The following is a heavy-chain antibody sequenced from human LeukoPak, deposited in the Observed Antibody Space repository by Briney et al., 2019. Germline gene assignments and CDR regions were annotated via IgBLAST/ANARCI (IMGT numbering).Heavy chain of an antibody. Sequence: PSETLSLTCTVSGGSLSSGGYYWSWIRQPPGKGLEWIGYIYHSGSTYYNPSLKSRVTISVDRSKNQFSLKLSSVTAADTAVYYCARGGSGRNYYYMDVWGKGTTVTVSS. CDR1: GGSLSSGGYY. CDR2: IYHSGST. J-gene: IGHJ6*03. D-gene: IGHD3-10*01. V-gene: IGHV4-30-2*01. CDR3: ARGGSGRNYYYMDV.